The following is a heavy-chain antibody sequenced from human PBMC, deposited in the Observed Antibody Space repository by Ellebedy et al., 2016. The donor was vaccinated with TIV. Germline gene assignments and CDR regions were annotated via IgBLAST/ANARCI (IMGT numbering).Heavy chain of an antibody. Sequence: ASVKVSCXASGYNLSNYGISWVRQAPGQGLEWMGWISAYNGNTNYAQRLQGRVTMTTDTSTSTAYMELRSLRSGDTAVYYCARDGRHLVPTAKDAFDIWGQGTMVTVSS. J-gene: IGHJ3*02. D-gene: IGHD2-2*01. V-gene: IGHV1-18*01. CDR3: ARDGRHLVPTAKDAFDI. CDR2: ISAYNGNT. CDR1: GYNLSNYG.